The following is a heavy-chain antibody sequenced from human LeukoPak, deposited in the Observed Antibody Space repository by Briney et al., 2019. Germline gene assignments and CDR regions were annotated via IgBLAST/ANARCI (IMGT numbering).Heavy chain of an antibody. CDR2: INSDGSST. D-gene: IGHD2-15*01. J-gene: IGHJ4*02. CDR3: ARRDNYDY. CDR1: GFTLSGNW. V-gene: IGHV3-74*01. Sequence: GGSVRPSCAASGFTLSGNWMHWVRQAPGKGLVWVSRINSDGSSTSYADSVKGRFTISRDNAKNTLYLQMNSLRAEDTAVYYCARRDNYDYWGQGTLVTVSS.